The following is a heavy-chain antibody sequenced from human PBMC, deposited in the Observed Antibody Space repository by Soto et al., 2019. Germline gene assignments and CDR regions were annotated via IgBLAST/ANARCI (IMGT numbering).Heavy chain of an antibody. D-gene: IGHD1-20*01. CDR1: GISFTSSA. CDR2: IVVGSGNT. J-gene: IGHJ6*03. Sequence: GASVKVSWKACGISFTSSAMQWVRQARGQRLEWIGWIVVGSGNTNYAQKFQERVTITRDMSTNTAYMELSSLRSEDTAVYYCASXGRPYGGITYYIDVWGKGTTVTVSS. V-gene: IGHV1-58*02. CDR3: ASXGRPYGGITYYIDV.